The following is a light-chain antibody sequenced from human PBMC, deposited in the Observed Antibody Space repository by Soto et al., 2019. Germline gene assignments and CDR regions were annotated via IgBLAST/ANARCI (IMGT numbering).Light chain of an antibody. J-gene: IGLJ1*01. CDR2: EVD. V-gene: IGLV2-8*01. CDR3: SSYTGTDNLLYV. CDR1: SSDVGAYDY. Sequence: LTQPPSASGSPGQSVTISCTGTSSDVGAYDYVSWYQQHPGKAPKLLIYEVDHRPSGVPDRFSGSKSANTASLTVSGLQPEDEADYYCSSYTGTDNLLYVFGTGTKVTVL.